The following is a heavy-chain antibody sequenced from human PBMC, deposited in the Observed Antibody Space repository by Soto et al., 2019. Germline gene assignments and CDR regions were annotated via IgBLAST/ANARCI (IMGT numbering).Heavy chain of an antibody. Sequence: GXSVKVSCKASGGSFISYAISWVRQAPGQGLEWMGGIIPIFGTANYAQKFQGRVTITADESTSTAYMELSSLRSEDTAVYYCARASGTLAREIRAYYYYYGMDVWGQGTTVTVSS. V-gene: IGHV1-69*13. J-gene: IGHJ6*02. CDR2: IIPIFGTA. D-gene: IGHD1-26*01. CDR3: ARASGTLAREIRAYYYYYGMDV. CDR1: GGSFISYA.